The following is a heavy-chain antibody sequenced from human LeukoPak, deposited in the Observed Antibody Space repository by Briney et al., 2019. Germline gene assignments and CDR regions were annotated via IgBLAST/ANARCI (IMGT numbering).Heavy chain of an antibody. Sequence: GSLRLSCAASGFTFRNYAMNWVRQAPGKGLEWVSVINGGGDSTNYADSVKGRFTISRDNSKNTLYLQMNSLRAEDTAVYYCAKSWGSTRPYYNYMDVWGKGTTVTVSS. J-gene: IGHJ6*03. CDR3: AKSWGSTRPYYNYMDV. CDR2: INGGGDST. D-gene: IGHD1-26*01. CDR1: GFTFRNYA. V-gene: IGHV3-23*01.